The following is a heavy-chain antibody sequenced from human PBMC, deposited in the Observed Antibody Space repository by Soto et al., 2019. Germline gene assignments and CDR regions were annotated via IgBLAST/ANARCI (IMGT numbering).Heavy chain of an antibody. D-gene: IGHD3-10*01. J-gene: IGHJ6*02. CDR2: ISAYNGNT. V-gene: IGHV1-18*01. Sequence: ASVKLSCKGSGYTLSVDGVSWVRQAPGQGLEWMGWISAYNGNTNYVQKFQGRVTMTTDTSTSTGYMELRSLRSDDTAVYYCARDGYFYGSGSFPATTIYYGMDVWGQGTTVTVSS. CDR1: GYTLSVDG. CDR3: ARDGYFYGSGSFPATTIYYGMDV.